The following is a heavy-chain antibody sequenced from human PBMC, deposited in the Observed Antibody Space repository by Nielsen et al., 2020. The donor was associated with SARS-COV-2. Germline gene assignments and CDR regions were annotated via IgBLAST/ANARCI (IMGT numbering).Heavy chain of an antibody. V-gene: IGHV4-61*08. Sequence: SETLSLTCTVSGGSISSGGYYWSWIRQHPGKGLEWIGYIYTSGSTNYNPSLKSRVTISVDTSKNQFSLKLSSVTAADTAVYYCARGFGYYDSSGYYFDYWGQGTLVTVSS. CDR2: IYTSGST. D-gene: IGHD3-22*01. J-gene: IGHJ4*02. CDR3: ARGFGYYDSSGYYFDY. CDR1: GGSISSGGYY.